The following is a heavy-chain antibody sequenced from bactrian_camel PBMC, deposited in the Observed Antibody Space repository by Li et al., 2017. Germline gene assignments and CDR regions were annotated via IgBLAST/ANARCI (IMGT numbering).Heavy chain of an antibody. V-gene: IGHV3S6*01. D-gene: IGHD5*01. J-gene: IGHJ4*01. CDR3: AAAPWAPIFGFWSAGRYNS. CDR2: IYSDGSVK. Sequence: HVQLVESGGGLVQPGGSLTLSCVVSGFTHSSYYILWVRQAPGKGLEWVSSIYSDGSVKRYAGSVKGRFTVSRDDAENTVYLQMDSLKPEDTAMYYCAAAPWAPIFGFWSAGRYNSWGQGTQVTV. CDR1: GFTHSSYY.